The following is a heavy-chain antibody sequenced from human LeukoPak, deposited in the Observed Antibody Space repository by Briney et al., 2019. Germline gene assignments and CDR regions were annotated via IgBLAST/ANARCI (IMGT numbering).Heavy chain of an antibody. J-gene: IGHJ6*03. Sequence: PSETLSLTCAVYGGSFSGYYWSWIRQPPGKGLEWIGEINHSGSTNYNPSLKSRVTISVDTSKNQFSLKPSSVTAADTAVYYCAARSRYCSSTSCPQYYYYYYMDVWGKGTTVTVSS. CDR3: AARSRYCSSTSCPQYYYYYYMDV. CDR1: GGSFSGYY. V-gene: IGHV4-34*01. D-gene: IGHD2-2*01. CDR2: INHSGST.